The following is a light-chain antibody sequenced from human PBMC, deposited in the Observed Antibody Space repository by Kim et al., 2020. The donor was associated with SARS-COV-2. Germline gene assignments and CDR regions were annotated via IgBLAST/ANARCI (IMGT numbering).Light chain of an antibody. CDR2: GAS. CDR3: QQRGNWPT. CDR1: RSVRDY. V-gene: IGKV3-11*01. J-gene: IGKJ5*01. Sequence: SSSPGESATLSCRACRSVRDYWAWSQQKPGQSPRLLIYGASNRATGIPARFSGSGSGTDFTLTISSLEPEDFAVYYCQQRGNWPTFGQGTRLEIK.